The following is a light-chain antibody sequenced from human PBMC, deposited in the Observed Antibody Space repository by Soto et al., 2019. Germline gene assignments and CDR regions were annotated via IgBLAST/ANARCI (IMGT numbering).Light chain of an antibody. J-gene: IGLJ2*01. CDR3: CSYAGSSTPVV. V-gene: IGLV2-23*01. Sequence: QSALTQPASVSGSPGQSITISCTGTSSDVGSYNLVSWYQQHPGKAPKLMIYEGXKRPSGVSNRFSGSKSGNTASLTISGLXAXXXXXYYCCSYAGSSTPVVFGGGTKLTVL. CDR1: SSDVGSYNL. CDR2: EGX.